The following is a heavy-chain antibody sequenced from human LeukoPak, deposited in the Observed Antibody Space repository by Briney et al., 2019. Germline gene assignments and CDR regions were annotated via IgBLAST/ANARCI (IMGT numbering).Heavy chain of an antibody. V-gene: IGHV4-39*01. CDR2: IYYSGST. D-gene: IGHD3-3*01. J-gene: IGHJ4*02. Sequence: SETLSLTCTVSGGSISSSSYYWGWIRQPPGKGLEWIGTIYYSGSTYYNPSLKSRVTISVDTSKNQFSLKLSSVTAADTAVYYCASHPYYDFWSGLYHQDQTFDYWGQGTLVTVSS. CDR3: ASHPYYDFWSGLYHQDQTFDY. CDR1: GGSISSSSYY.